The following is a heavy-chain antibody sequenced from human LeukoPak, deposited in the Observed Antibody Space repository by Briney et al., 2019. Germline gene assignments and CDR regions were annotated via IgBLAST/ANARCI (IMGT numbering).Heavy chain of an antibody. V-gene: IGHV3-21*01. CDR1: GFTFSNYA. CDR3: ARDRELLVVNFDY. Sequence: PGGSLRLSCAASGFTFSNYAMNWVRQAPGKGLEWVSAISSSSSYIYYADSVKGRFTISRDNAKNSLYLQMNSLRAEDTAVYYCARDRELLVVNFDYWGQGTLVTVSS. CDR2: ISSSSSYI. D-gene: IGHD1-26*01. J-gene: IGHJ4*02.